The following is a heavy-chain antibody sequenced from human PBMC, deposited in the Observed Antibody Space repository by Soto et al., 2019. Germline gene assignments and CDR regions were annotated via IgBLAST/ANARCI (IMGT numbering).Heavy chain of an antibody. V-gene: IGHV1-18*01. CDR3: ARVAAADLNDY. CDR2: ISAYNGNT. D-gene: IGHD6-13*01. Sequence: QVQLVQSGAEVKKPGASVKVSCKASGYTFTSYGLTWVRQAPGQGLEWMGWISAYNGNTNYAQKLQGRVTMTTDTSTNTAYMELQSLRSDDTAVYYCARVAAADLNDYWGQGTLVTVSS. CDR1: GYTFTSYG. J-gene: IGHJ4*02.